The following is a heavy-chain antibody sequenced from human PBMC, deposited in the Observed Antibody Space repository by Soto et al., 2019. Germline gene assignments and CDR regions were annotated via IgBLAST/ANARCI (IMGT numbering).Heavy chain of an antibody. CDR3: ARVGSPGYCSGGYCPPPDY. CDR1: GFTFSTST. Sequence: PGGSLRLSCAASGFTFSTSTMNWVRQAPGQGLEWVSSISSSSTYTYYAASVKGQFTISRDNAKNSLYLQMNSLRAEDTAVYYCARVGSPGYCSGGYCPPPDYWGQGTQVTVSS. D-gene: IGHD2-15*01. J-gene: IGHJ4*02. CDR2: ISSSSTYT. V-gene: IGHV3-21*01.